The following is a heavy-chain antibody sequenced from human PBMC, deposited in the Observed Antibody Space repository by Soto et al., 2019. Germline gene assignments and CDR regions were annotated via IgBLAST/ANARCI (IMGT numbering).Heavy chain of an antibody. V-gene: IGHV1-3*05. CDR3: ASNQLGTTPSGMDV. CDR1: GYTFTSYA. Sequence: QVQLVQSGAEEKKPGASVKVSCKASGYTFTSYAMHWVRQAPGQRLEWMGWINAGNGNTKYSQKFQGRVTITRDTSASTDYMELSSLRSEDTAVYYCASNQLGTTPSGMDVWGKGTTVTVSS. J-gene: IGHJ6*04. D-gene: IGHD1-7*01. CDR2: INAGNGNT.